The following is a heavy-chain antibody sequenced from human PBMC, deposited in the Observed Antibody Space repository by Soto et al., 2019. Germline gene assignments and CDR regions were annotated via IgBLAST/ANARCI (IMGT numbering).Heavy chain of an antibody. CDR1: GYSFTSYW. Sequence: ESLKISCKGSGYSFTSYWIGWVRQMPGKGLEWMGIIYPGDSDTRYSPSFQGQVTISADKSISTAYLQWSSLKASDTAMYYCARHGNQLEDYYDSSGLYYYYYGMDVWGQGTTVTVSS. CDR2: IYPGDSDT. J-gene: IGHJ6*02. D-gene: IGHD3-22*01. CDR3: ARHGNQLEDYYDSSGLYYYYYGMDV. V-gene: IGHV5-51*01.